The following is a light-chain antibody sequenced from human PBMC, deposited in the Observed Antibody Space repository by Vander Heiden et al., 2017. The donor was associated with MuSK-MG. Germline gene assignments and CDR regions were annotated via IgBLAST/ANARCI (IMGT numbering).Light chain of an antibody. CDR2: DVS. CDR1: SSDIGYYDY. CDR3: NSYRSRSRV. V-gene: IGLV2-14*03. Sequence: QSALTQPASVSGSPGQSITISCTGTSSDIGYYDYVSWYQQHPGKAPKRSMYDVSNRPSGVSNRFSGSKSANKAYMTISGLQAEDEADEYCNSYRSRSRVFGGGTKLTVL. J-gene: IGLJ2*01.